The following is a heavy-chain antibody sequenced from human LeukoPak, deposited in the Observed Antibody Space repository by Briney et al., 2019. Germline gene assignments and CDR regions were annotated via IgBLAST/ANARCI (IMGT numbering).Heavy chain of an antibody. CDR2: IWYDGSNK. Sequence: GGSLRLSCAASGFTFSSYGMHWVRQAPGKGLEWVAVIWYDGSNKYYADSVKGRFTISRDNSKNTLYLQMNSLRAEDTAVYYCAKGMVPAAMAHDDAFDIWGKGTMVTVSS. D-gene: IGHD2-2*01. V-gene: IGHV3-33*06. CDR1: GFTFSSYG. J-gene: IGHJ3*02. CDR3: AKGMVPAAMAHDDAFDI.